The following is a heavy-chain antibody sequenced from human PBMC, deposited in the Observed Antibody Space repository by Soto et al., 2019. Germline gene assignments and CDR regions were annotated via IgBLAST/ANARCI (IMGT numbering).Heavy chain of an antibody. CDR2: IWYDGSNK. Sequence: GGSLRLSCAASGFTFSSYGMHWVRQAPGKGLEWVAVIWYDGSNKYYADSVKGRFTISRDNSKNTLYLQMNSLRAEDTAVYYCAREEREWLGHYYSYGMDVWCQGTTVTVSS. CDR1: GFTFSSYG. CDR3: AREEREWLGHYYSYGMDV. J-gene: IGHJ6*02. D-gene: IGHD6-19*01. V-gene: IGHV3-33*01.